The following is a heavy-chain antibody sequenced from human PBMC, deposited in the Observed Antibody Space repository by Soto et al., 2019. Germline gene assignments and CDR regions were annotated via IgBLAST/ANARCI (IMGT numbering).Heavy chain of an antibody. Sequence: PSETLSLTCAVYGGSFSGYYWSWIRQPPGKGLEWIGEINHSGSTNYNPSLKSRVTISVDTSKNQFSLKLSSVTAADTAVYYCARGHRYIRNYVQEYYYYGMDVWGQGTTVTVS. V-gene: IGHV4-34*01. CDR2: INHSGST. D-gene: IGHD1-7*01. CDR3: ARGHRYIRNYVQEYYYYGMDV. J-gene: IGHJ6*02. CDR1: GGSFSGYY.